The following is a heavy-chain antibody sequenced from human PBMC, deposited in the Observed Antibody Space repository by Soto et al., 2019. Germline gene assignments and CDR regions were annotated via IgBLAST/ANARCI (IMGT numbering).Heavy chain of an antibody. J-gene: IGHJ4*02. CDR2: IFYPGTA. CDR1: GGSISSPSYN. V-gene: IGHV4-39*01. Sequence: QLQESGPELLKPSETLSLTCTVSGGSISSPSYNWGWVRQAPGKGPEWLGTIFYPGTAHYNPSLKRRLAISVDTSKSQVSLSLTSVTAADTAVYYCTTVASTHFDSWGQGAQVTVSS. D-gene: IGHD4-17*01. CDR3: TTVASTHFDS.